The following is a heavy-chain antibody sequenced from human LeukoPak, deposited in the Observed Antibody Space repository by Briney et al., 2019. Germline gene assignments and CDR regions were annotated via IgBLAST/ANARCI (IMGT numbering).Heavy chain of an antibody. CDR3: ARREYSSSSAFDY. D-gene: IGHD6-6*01. V-gene: IGHV4-59*08. J-gene: IGHJ4*02. Sequence: SETLSLTCTVSGGSISSYYWSWLRQPPGKGLEWLGYISYSGSINYNPSLKSRVTISVDTSKNQFSLKLSSVTAADTAVYYCARREYSSSSAFDYWGQGTLVTVSS. CDR1: GGSISSYY. CDR2: ISYSGSI.